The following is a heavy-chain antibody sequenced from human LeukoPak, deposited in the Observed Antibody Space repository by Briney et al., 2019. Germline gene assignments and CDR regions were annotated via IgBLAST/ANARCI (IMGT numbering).Heavy chain of an antibody. CDR2: ISGSGGST. CDR3: ARGNYYGMDV. CDR1: GFTFSGYA. J-gene: IGHJ6*02. V-gene: IGHV3-23*01. Sequence: GGSLRLSCAASGFTFSGYAMSWVRQAPGKGLEWVSAISGSGGSTYYADSVKGRFTISRDNAKNTLYLQMNSLRAEDTAVYYCARGNYYGMDVWGQGTTVTVSS.